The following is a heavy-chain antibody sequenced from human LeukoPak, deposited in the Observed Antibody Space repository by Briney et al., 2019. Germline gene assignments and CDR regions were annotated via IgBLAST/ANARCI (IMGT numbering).Heavy chain of an antibody. V-gene: IGHV3-9*01. J-gene: IGHJ4*02. D-gene: IGHD3-3*01. Sequence: PGGSLRLSCAASGFTFDDYAMHWVRQAPGKGLECVSGISWNSGSIGYADSVKGRFTISRDNAKNSLYLQMNSLRAEDTALYYCAKDIAPWDWSYFDYWGQGTLVTVSS. CDR2: ISWNSGSI. CDR3: AKDIAPWDWSYFDY. CDR1: GFTFDDYA.